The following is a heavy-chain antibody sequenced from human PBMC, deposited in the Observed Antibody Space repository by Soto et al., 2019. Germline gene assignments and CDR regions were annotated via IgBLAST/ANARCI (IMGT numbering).Heavy chain of an antibody. V-gene: IGHV3-53*01. Sequence: PGGSLRLSCAASGFTVSSNYMSWVRQAPGKGLEWVSVIYSGGSTYYADSVKGRFTISRDNSKNTMYLQMNSLRAEDTAVYYCAREGYSYGSGPFYFDYWGQGTLVTVSS. J-gene: IGHJ4*02. CDR1: GFTVSSNY. D-gene: IGHD5-18*01. CDR2: IYSGGST. CDR3: AREGYSYGSGPFYFDY.